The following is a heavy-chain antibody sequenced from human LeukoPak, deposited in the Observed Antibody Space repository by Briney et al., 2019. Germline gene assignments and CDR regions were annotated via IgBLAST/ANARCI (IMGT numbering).Heavy chain of an antibody. CDR2: ITPNSGGV. CDR3: VKDAPNGSIDD. D-gene: IGHD2/OR15-2a*01. CDR1: GFTFDNYV. V-gene: IGHV3-9*01. Sequence: GGSLRLSCAASGFTFDNYVMHWVRLVPGKGLECVSSITPNSGGVGYAASVKGRFTISRDNARNSLYLQMNSLKAEDTALYYCVKDAPNGSIDDRGQGTLVTVSS. J-gene: IGHJ4*02.